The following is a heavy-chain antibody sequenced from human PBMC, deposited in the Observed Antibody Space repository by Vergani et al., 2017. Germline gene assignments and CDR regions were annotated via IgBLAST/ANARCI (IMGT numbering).Heavy chain of an antibody. V-gene: IGHV4-34*01. Sequence: QVQLQQWGAGLLKPSETLSLTCAVYGGSFSGYYWSWIRQPPGKGLEWIGEINHSGSTNYNPSLKSRVTISVDTSKNQFSLKLSSVTAADTAVYYCARGYSRGNLFDPWGQGTLVTVSS. CDR1: GGSFSGYY. CDR2: INHSGST. J-gene: IGHJ5*02. CDR3: ARGYSRGNLFDP. D-gene: IGHD6-13*01.